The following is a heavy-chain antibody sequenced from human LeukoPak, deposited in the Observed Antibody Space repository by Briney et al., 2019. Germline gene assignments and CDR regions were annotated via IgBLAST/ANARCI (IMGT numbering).Heavy chain of an antibody. D-gene: IGHD3-22*01. CDR2: IGSSGSPT. V-gene: IGHV3-48*02. Sequence: GGSLRLSCAASGFAFSSYNMNWVRQAPGKGLEWISYIGSSGSPTHYADSVRGRFTISRDSAKNSLYLQMNSLRDEDTAVYYCARRPYSDTSGRLSDVWGQGTTVTVSS. J-gene: IGHJ6*02. CDR1: GFAFSSYN. CDR3: ARRPYSDTSGRLSDV.